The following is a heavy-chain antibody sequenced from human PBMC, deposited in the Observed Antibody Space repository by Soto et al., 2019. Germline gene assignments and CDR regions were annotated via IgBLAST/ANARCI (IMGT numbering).Heavy chain of an antibody. CDR3: ARDTYANFDY. Sequence: ASVKVSCKASGGTFSSYAISWVRQAPGQGLEWMGWVNPGNGTTSFAQKFQGRVTMTRDTSISTAYMELSGLRSDDTAMYYCARDTYANFDYWGQGTLVTVSS. CDR2: VNPGNGTT. V-gene: IGHV1-2*02. D-gene: IGHD2-8*01. J-gene: IGHJ4*02. CDR1: GGTFSSYA.